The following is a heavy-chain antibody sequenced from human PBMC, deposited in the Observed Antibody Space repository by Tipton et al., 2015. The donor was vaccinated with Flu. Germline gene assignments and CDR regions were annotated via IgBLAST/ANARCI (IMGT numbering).Heavy chain of an antibody. J-gene: IGHJ6*02. CDR1: GGSISSSSYY. CDR3: ARDKGYNWNYYYGMDV. V-gene: IGHV4-39*07. CDR2: IYYSGST. Sequence: TLSLTCTVSGGSISSSSYYWGWIRQPPGKGLEWIGSIYYSGSTYYNPSLKSRVTISIDTSKNQFSPKLSSVTAADTAVYYCARDKGYNWNYYYGMDVWGQGTTVTVSS. D-gene: IGHD5-24*01.